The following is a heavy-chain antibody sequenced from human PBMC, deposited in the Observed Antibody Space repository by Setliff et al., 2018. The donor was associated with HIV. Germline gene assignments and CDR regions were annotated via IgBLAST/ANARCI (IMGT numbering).Heavy chain of an antibody. D-gene: IGHD3-16*01. CDR2: IKPSGGSS. J-gene: IGHJ5*02. CDR3: ARDLGINPQGWFDP. Sequence: ASVKVSCKASGYTFTYYYLHWVRQAPGQGLAWMGIIKPSGGSSTYAQKFQGRVAMTRDTSTITVYMEMRSLRSDDTAVYYCARDLGINPQGWFDPWGQGTLVTVSS. CDR1: GYTFTYYY. V-gene: IGHV1-46*01.